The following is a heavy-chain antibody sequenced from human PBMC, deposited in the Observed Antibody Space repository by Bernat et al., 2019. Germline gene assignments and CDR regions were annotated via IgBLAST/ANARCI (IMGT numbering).Heavy chain of an antibody. V-gene: IGHV3-66*01. CDR3: ERNKLLDS. CDR1: GLTINNNY. CDR2: IYGGANT. J-gene: IGHJ4*02. Sequence: EVQLVQSGGGLVQPGGSLRLSCTASGLTINNNYMNWVRQAPGKGLEWVSSIYGGANTYYADSVQGRFTISRDDSKSTLYLQMNNLRAEDTAVYYCERNKLLDSWGQGTQVTVSS.